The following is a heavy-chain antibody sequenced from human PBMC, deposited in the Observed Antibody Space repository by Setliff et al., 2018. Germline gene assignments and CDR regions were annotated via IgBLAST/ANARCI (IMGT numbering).Heavy chain of an antibody. CDR2: INPSGGST. D-gene: IGHD3-22*01. CDR3: ARRLQNFYDSSGYYYADAFDI. J-gene: IGHJ3*02. V-gene: IGHV1-46*01. Sequence: GASVKVSCKASGYTFTSYYMHWVRQAPGQGLEWMGIINPSGGSTSYAQKFQGRVTMTGDTSTSTVYMELSSLRSEDTAVYYCARRLQNFYDSSGYYYADAFDIWGQGTMVT. CDR1: GYTFTSYY.